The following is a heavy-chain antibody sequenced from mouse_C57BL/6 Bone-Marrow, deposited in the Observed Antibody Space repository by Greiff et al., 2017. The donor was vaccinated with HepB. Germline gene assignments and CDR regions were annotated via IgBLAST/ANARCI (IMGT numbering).Heavy chain of an antibody. Sequence: EVQLQQSGPELVKPGASVKISCKASGYSFTGYFMNWVKQSHGKSLEWIGRIYPYNGDTIYNQKFKGKDTLTVDKSSSTALMKLLSLTSEDFAVYYCARSRFRYYGSRLDYWGQGTTLTVSS. D-gene: IGHD1-1*01. CDR2: IYPYNGDT. CDR3: ARSRFRYYGSRLDY. CDR1: GYSFTGYF. J-gene: IGHJ2*01. V-gene: IGHV1-37*01.